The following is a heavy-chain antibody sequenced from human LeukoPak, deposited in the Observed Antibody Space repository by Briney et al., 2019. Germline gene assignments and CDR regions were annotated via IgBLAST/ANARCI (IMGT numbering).Heavy chain of an antibody. V-gene: IGHV3-7*01. J-gene: IGHJ6*02. CDR3: ATYFYYGMDV. CDR2: IKQDGSEN. CDR1: GFTFSNFT. Sequence: GGSLRLSCAASGFTFSNFTMSWVRQAPGKGQEWVANIKQDGSENYYVDSVKGRFTISRDNAKNSLYLQMNGLRVEDTAVFYCATYFYYGMDVWGQGTTVTVSS.